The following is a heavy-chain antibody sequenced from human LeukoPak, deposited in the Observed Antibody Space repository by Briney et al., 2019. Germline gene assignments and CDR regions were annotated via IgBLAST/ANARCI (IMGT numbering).Heavy chain of an antibody. D-gene: IGHD3-16*01. V-gene: IGHV4-39*01. CDR2: IYYSGST. J-gene: IGHJ5*02. CDR1: GASIGSSSYY. Sequence: SETLSLTCTVSGASIGSSSYYWGWIRQPPGKGLEWIGSIYYSGSTYYNPSLKSRVTISGDTSKNQFYLKLNSMTVADTAVYYCARLPYDSRRGSKFNWFDPWGQGTLVTVSS. CDR3: ARLPYDSRRGSKFNWFDP.